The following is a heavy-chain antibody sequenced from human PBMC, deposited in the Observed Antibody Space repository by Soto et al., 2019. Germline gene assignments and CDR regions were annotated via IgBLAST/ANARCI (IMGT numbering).Heavy chain of an antibody. J-gene: IGHJ5*02. D-gene: IGHD3-3*01. Sequence: PSETLSLTCAVSGVSISSSNWWSWVRQPPGKGLEWMGEIYHSGSTNYNPSLKSRVTISMDKSKRQFSLNLSSVTAADTAVYYCAISASMTTRFFRFDPWGQGTLVTVSS. CDR2: IYHSGST. CDR1: GVSISSSNW. V-gene: IGHV4-4*02. CDR3: AISASMTTRFFRFDP.